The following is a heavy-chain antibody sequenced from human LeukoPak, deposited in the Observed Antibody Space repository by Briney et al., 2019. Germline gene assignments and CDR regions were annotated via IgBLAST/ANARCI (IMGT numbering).Heavy chain of an antibody. J-gene: IGHJ3*02. CDR3: AGVVRFLGPGAFDI. V-gene: IGHV1-2*02. CDR2: INPNSGGT. D-gene: IGHD3-3*01. Sequence: ASVKVSCKASGYTFTSYYMHWVRQAPGQGLEWMGWINPNSGGTNYAQKFQGRVTMTRDTSISTAYMELSRLRSDDTAVYYCAGVVRFLGPGAFDIWGQGTMVTVSS. CDR1: GYTFTSYY.